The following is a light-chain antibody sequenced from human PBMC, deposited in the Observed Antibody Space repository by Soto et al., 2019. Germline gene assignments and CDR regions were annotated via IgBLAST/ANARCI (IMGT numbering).Light chain of an antibody. Sequence: QSALTQPAYVSGSPGQSITISCTGTSSHVGGYNSVSWYQQHPGKAPQLMIYDVSYRPSGISSRFSGSKSGNTASLTISGLQADDEADYYCSSYASSATRVFGGGTQLTVL. CDR1: SSHVGGYNS. J-gene: IGLJ2*01. CDR2: DVS. CDR3: SSYASSATRV. V-gene: IGLV2-14*01.